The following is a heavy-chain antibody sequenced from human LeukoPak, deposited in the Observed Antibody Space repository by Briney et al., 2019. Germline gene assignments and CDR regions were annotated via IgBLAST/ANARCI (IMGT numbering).Heavy chain of an antibody. CDR3: ARDGQEGDNSAFDI. V-gene: IGHV3-72*01. D-gene: IGHD3-22*01. Sequence: GGSLILSCAASVVTLSDHHMAWVRQAPGKGLEWVGRTRDKARGYRTEYAASVKDRFTISRDDSKTLVYLQMNSLKIEDTAVYYCARDGQEGDNSAFDIWGQGTVVTVYS. CDR2: TRDKARGYRT. J-gene: IGHJ3*02. CDR1: VVTLSDHH.